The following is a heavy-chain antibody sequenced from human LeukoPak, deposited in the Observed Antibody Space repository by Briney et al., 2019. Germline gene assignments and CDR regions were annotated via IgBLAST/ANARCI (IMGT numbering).Heavy chain of an antibody. Sequence: GGSLRLSCAASGFTFDDYPMHWVRQGPGKGLEWLSLISGDGATTYYADSVKGRFTISRDNIKNSLYLQMSSLRTEDTALYYCAKDYYWGQGTLVTVSS. CDR3: AKDYY. CDR2: ISGDGATT. J-gene: IGHJ4*02. CDR1: GFTFDDYP. V-gene: IGHV3-43*02.